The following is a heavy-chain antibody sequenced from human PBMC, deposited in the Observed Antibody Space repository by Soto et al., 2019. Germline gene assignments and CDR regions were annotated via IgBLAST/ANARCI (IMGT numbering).Heavy chain of an antibody. Sequence: SSETLSLTCTVSGHPVSNYYWSWIRQPPGKGLEWIGYVHSSGSTNYNPSLKSRITISVDTSKTQFSLKVNSMTAADTAIYYCARLLYDRRGYYYFDYWGQGTLVTVSS. D-gene: IGHD3-22*01. J-gene: IGHJ4*02. V-gene: IGHV4-59*02. CDR1: GHPVSNYY. CDR2: VHSSGST. CDR3: ARLLYDRRGYYYFDY.